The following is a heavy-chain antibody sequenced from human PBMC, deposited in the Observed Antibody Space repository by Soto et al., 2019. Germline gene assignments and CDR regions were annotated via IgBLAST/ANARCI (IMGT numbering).Heavy chain of an antibody. J-gene: IGHJ4*02. CDR2: IYYSGST. D-gene: IGHD6-6*01. CDR1: GGSINDFY. Sequence: SETLSLTCTVSGGSINDFYWSWIRQPPGKGLEWIGYIYYSGSTDYNPSLKGRVTISVDTSKNQFSLKLRSVTAADTAVYYCARVGGVAARTFDYWGQGTLVTVSS. V-gene: IGHV4-59*01. CDR3: ARVGGVAARTFDY.